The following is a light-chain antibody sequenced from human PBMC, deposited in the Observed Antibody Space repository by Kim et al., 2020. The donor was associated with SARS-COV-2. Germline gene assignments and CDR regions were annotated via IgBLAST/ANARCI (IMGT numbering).Light chain of an antibody. V-gene: IGLV3-9*01. Sequence: VVLGQAARITCGGNNIVTKNVHWYQQKPGQAPVLVMYRDTNRPSGIPERFSGSNSGNTATLTISRAQAGDEADYYCQVWDSSTWVFGGGTQLTVL. CDR3: QVWDSSTWV. J-gene: IGLJ3*02. CDR2: RDT. CDR1: NIVTKN.